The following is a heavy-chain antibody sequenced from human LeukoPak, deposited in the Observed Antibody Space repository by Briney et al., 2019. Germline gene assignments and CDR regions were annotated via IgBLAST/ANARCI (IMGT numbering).Heavy chain of an antibody. CDR3: ARGYGTV. J-gene: IGHJ4*02. D-gene: IGHD5-18*01. Sequence: PGGSLRLSCSASGCTFSNYAIHWVRQAPGKGLEYVSAISRNGGSTYYADSMKGRFTISRDNSKNTLYLQMSSLRDEDTAVYYCARGYGTVWGQGTLVAVSS. CDR2: ISRNGGST. V-gene: IGHV3-64D*09. CDR1: GCTFSNYA.